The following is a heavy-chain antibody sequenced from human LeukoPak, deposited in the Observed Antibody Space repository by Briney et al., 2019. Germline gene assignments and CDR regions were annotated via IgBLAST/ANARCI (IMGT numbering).Heavy chain of an antibody. CDR3: ARGGRLRVFDRLSLGNNEGFDY. J-gene: IGHJ4*02. D-gene: IGHD3-9*01. CDR1: GYTLTELS. CDR2: FDPEDGET. V-gene: IGHV1-24*01. Sequence: GASVKVSCKVSGYTLTELSMHWVRQAPGKGLEWMGGFDPEDGETIYAQKFQGRVTMTTDTSTSTAYMELSRLRSDDTAVYYCARGGRLRVFDRLSLGNNEGFDYWGQGTLVTVSS.